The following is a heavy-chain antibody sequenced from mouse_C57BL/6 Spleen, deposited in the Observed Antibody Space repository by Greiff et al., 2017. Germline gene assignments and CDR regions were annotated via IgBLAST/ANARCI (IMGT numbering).Heavy chain of an antibody. J-gene: IGHJ3*01. D-gene: IGHD4-1*01. CDR1: GYTFTDYN. CDR2: ITPNNGGT. CDR3: ARLANWDRGWFAH. V-gene: IGHV1-18*01. Sequence: VQLQQSGPELVKPGASVKIPCKASGYTFTDYNMDWVKQSHGKSLEWIGDITPNNGGTIYNQKFKGKATLTVDKSSSTAYMELRSLTSEDTAVYYCARLANWDRGWFAHWGQGTLVTVSA.